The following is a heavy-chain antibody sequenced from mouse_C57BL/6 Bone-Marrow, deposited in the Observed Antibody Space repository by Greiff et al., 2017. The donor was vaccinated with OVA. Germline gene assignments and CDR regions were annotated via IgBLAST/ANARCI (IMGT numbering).Heavy chain of an antibody. Sequence: EVQLQQSGPELVKPGDSVKISCKASGYSFTGYFMNWVMQSHGKSLEWIGRINPYNGDTFYNQKFKVKATLTVDKSSSTAHMELRSLTSEDSAVYYCARWSNYPFAYWGQGTLVTVSA. CDR1: GYSFTGYF. J-gene: IGHJ3*01. CDR2: INPYNGDT. CDR3: ARWSNYPFAY. D-gene: IGHD2-5*01. V-gene: IGHV1-20*01.